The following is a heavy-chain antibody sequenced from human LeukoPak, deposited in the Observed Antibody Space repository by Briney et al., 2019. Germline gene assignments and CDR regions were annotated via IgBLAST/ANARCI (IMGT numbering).Heavy chain of an antibody. CDR1: GFTFSDYY. Sequence: GGSLRLSCAASGFTFSDYYMSWIRQAPGKGLEWLSYVSSRGKTTHFADSVKGRFSVSRDNTNNTLYVQMNSLRAEDTAVYFCARGRDGYKYWGQGTLVTVSS. J-gene: IGHJ4*02. D-gene: IGHD5-24*01. V-gene: IGHV3-11*01. CDR2: VSSRGKTT. CDR3: ARGRDGYKY.